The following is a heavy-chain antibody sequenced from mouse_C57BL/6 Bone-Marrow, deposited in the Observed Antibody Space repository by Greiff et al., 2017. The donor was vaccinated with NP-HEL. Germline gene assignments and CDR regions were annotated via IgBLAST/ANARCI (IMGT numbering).Heavy chain of an antibody. CDR2: LYPGNSDT. J-gene: IGHJ1*03. CDR1: GYTFTSYW. V-gene: IGHV1-5*01. Sequence: EVQLQQSGTVLARPGASVKMSCKTSGYTFTSYWMHWVQQRPGQGLEWIGALYPGNSDTSYNQKFKGKAKLTAVTSASTAYMELSSLTNEDSAVYYCTGYDYDEGWYFDVWGTGTTVTVSS. D-gene: IGHD2-4*01. CDR3: TGYDYDEGWYFDV.